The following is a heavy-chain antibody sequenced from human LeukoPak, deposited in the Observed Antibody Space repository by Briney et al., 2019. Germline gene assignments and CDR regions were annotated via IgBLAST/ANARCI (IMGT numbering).Heavy chain of an antibody. V-gene: IGHV3-23*01. CDR2: VSTSGRST. CDR3: AKGLNGYGSGSYSPLDAFDI. CDR1: RFTISTYA. D-gene: IGHD3-10*01. Sequence: GGSLRLSSAASRFTISTYAMSWVRQAPGKGLEWVSTVSTSGRSTYYADSVKGRFAISRDNSKNTLSLQMNSLRAEDTAVYYCAKGLNGYGSGSYSPLDAFDIWGQGTLVTVSS. J-gene: IGHJ3*02.